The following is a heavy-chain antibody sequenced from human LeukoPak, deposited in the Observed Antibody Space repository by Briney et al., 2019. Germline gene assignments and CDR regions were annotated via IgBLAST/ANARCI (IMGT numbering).Heavy chain of an antibody. D-gene: IGHD2-15*01. CDR2: IYYSGST. Sequence: SETLSLTCTVSGGSISSYYWSWIRQPPGKGLEWIGYIYYSGSTNYNPSLKSRVTISVDTSKNQLSLKLSSVTAADTAVYYCASTVVAAKPRKDYYYYYYMDVWGKGTTVTVSS. CDR1: GGSISSYY. CDR3: ASTVVAAKPRKDYYYYYYMDV. J-gene: IGHJ6*03. V-gene: IGHV4-59*01.